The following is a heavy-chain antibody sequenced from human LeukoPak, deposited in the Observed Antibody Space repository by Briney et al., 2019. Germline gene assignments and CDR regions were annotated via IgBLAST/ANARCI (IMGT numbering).Heavy chain of an antibody. CDR3: AKRTMSAFDS. V-gene: IGHV3-23*01. Sequence: GGSLRLSCTASGFTFRTYAMNWVRQAPGKGLEWLSGISGSGNGTYYADSVKGRFTISRDNSKNMVYLQMNSLTVEDAATYYCAKRTMSAFDSWGRGTLLIVSS. D-gene: IGHD5-24*01. CDR2: ISGSGNGT. CDR1: GFTFRTYA. J-gene: IGHJ4*02.